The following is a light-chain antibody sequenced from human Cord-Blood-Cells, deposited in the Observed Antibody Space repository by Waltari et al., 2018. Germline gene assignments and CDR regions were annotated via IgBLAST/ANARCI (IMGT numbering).Light chain of an antibody. J-gene: IGLJ2*01. CDR3: SSYTSSSTLDVV. CDR2: DVS. CDR1: RRDVGRICY. V-gene: IGLV2-14*01. Sequence: QSALTQPAPVSGAPGQSITIPCPGPRRDVGRICYVSGSQRHPGKAPKLRIYDVSNRPSGVSNRFSGSKSGNTASLTISGLQAEDEADYYCSSYTSSSTLDVVFGGGTKLTVL.